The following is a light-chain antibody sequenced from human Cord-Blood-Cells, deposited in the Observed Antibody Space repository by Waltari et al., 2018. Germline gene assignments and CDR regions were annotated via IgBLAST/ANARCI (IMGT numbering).Light chain of an antibody. CDR1: QSLLDSDDGNTY. V-gene: IGKV2-40*01. Sequence: DIVMTQPPLSLPVTPGEPASIHCRSSQSLLDSDDGNTYLDWYLQKPGQSPQLLIYTISYRASGVPDRFSGSGSGTDFTLKISRVEAEDVGVYYCMQRIEFPFTFGPGTKVDIK. CDR3: MQRIEFPFT. J-gene: IGKJ3*01. CDR2: TIS.